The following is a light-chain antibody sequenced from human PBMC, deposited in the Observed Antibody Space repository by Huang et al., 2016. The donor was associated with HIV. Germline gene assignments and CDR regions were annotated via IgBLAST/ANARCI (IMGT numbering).Light chain of an antibody. CDR1: QNINRY. V-gene: IGKV1-39*01. J-gene: IGKJ2*01. CDR2: GAS. Sequence: DIQITQSPSSLSASVGDRVIITCRASQNINRYLNWYQQQPGKALKLLISGASKLQNGVPSSFSGSGSGTHFTLAISSLQPEDSSTYYCQQSAVTPRTFGQGTKLEI. CDR3: QQSAVTPRT.